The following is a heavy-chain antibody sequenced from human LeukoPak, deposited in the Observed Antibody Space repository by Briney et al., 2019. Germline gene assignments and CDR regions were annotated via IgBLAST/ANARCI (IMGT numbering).Heavy chain of an antibody. CDR2: IGIGGDT. CDR1: GFSLSNYD. J-gene: IGHJ2*01. Sequence: GRSLRLSCAASGFSLSNYDMHWVRQATGKGLEWGSAIGIGGDTSYTDSVRGRFTISRENAKNSLNLHMNILTDGDTAVYFCARERVHGDSCEWYFDLWGSGTLVTVSS. V-gene: IGHV3-13*01. D-gene: IGHD4-17*01. CDR3: ARERVHGDSCEWYFDL.